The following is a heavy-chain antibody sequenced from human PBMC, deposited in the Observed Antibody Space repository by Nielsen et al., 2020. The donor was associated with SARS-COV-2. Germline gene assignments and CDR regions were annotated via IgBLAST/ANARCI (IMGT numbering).Heavy chain of an antibody. CDR1: GGSISSGAYY. CDR2: VFATGNT. Sequence: SETLSLTCTVSGGSISSGAYYWTWIRQPAGKGLEWTGRVFATGNTNYNPSLKSRITISVDTSKNQFSLKLKFVTAADTAVYYCARAPDIVLLPTAIPIWGQGTMVPVSS. D-gene: IGHD2-2*01. J-gene: IGHJ3*02. V-gene: IGHV4-61*02. CDR3: ARAPDIVLLPTAIPI.